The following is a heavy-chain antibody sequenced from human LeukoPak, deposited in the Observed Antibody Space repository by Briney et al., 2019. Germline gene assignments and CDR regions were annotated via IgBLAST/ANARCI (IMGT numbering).Heavy chain of an antibody. D-gene: IGHD2-8*01. V-gene: IGHV1-3*01. CDR3: ARVMGPGSYYYGMDV. CDR2: INAGNGNT. CDR1: GYTFTSYA. J-gene: IGHJ6*02. Sequence: ASVKVSCKASGYTFTSYAMHWVRQAPGQRLEWMGWINAGNGNTKYSQKFQGRVTITRDTSASTAYMELSSLRSEDTAVYYCARVMGPGSYYYGMDVWGQGTTVTVSS.